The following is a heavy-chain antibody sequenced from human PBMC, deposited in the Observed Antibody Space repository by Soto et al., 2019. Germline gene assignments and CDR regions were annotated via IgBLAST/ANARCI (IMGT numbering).Heavy chain of an antibody. V-gene: IGHV3-66*01. D-gene: IGHD2-2*01. CDR3: ARDQDCSSTSCSPPAFDY. Sequence: GGSLRLSCAASGFTVSSNYMSWVRQAPGKGLEWVSVIYSGGSTYYADSVKGRFTISRDNSKNTLYLQMNSLRAEDTAVYYCARDQDCSSTSCSPPAFDYWGQGTLVTVSS. CDR2: IYSGGST. CDR1: GFTVSSNY. J-gene: IGHJ4*02.